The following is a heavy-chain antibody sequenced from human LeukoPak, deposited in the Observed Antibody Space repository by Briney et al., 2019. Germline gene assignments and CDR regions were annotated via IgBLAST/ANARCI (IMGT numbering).Heavy chain of an antibody. D-gene: IGHD1-26*01. V-gene: IGHV1-24*01. J-gene: IGHJ5*02. CDR1: GYSFSELS. Sequence: GASVKVSCKVSGYSFSELSSHWVRQAPGKGLEWMGGFHPEEDKIVHPQKFQGRVTMTEDTSTDTAYMELSSLRSEDTAVYYCAIFGGNPLNWFSPWGQGTLVIVSS. CDR2: FHPEEDKI. CDR3: AIFGGNPLNWFSP.